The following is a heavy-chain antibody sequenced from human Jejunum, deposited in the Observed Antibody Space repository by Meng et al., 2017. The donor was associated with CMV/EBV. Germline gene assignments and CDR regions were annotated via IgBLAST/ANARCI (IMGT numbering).Heavy chain of an antibody. Sequence: SGFAFGACAVTWVRQAPEKELEWVSSISAGNNYIYYADSVKDRFTVSRDNAKNSLYLQMNSLRAEDTAVYYCARDLVAATAPNNWGQGTLVTVSS. CDR3: ARDLVAATAPNN. CDR2: ISAGNNYI. J-gene: IGHJ4*02. CDR1: GFAFGACA. D-gene: IGHD1-26*01. V-gene: IGHV3-21*01.